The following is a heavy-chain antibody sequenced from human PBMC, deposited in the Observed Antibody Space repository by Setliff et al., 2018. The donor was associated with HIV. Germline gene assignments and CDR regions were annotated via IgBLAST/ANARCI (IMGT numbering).Heavy chain of an antibody. CDR2: IYSSGST. D-gene: IGHD5-12*01. CDR3: AKGQGYNQMRAFDS. V-gene: IGHV4-31*03. J-gene: IGHJ4*02. Sequence: SETLSLTCTVSGGSNSSGTYYWSWIRQHPGKGLEWIGYIYSSGSTSYNPSLKSRLTISVDTSKNTLYLQMNTLRVEDTAVYFCAKGQGYNQMRAFDSWGQGALVTVSS. CDR1: GGSNSSGTYY.